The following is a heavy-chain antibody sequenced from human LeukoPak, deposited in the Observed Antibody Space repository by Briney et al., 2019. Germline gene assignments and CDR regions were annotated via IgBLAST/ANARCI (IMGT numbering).Heavy chain of an antibody. CDR1: GGSISSGGYY. V-gene: IGHV4-31*03. CDR2: IYYSGST. J-gene: IGHJ4*02. Sequence: PSETLSLTCTVSGGSISSGGYYWSWIRQLPGKGLEWIGYIYYSGSTYYNPSLKSRVTISVDTSKNQFSLKLSSVTAADTAVYYCARVPTYYYDSSGYIFDYWGQGTLVTVSS. CDR3: ARVPTYYYDSSGYIFDY. D-gene: IGHD3-22*01.